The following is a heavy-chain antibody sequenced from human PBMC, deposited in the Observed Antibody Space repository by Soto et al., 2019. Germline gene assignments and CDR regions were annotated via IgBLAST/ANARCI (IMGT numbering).Heavy chain of an antibody. CDR1: GGSISSYY. CDR2: IYYSGST. Sequence: ASETLSLTCTVSGGSISSYYWSWIRQPPGKGLEWIGYIYYSGSTNYNPSLKSRVTISVDTSKNQFSLKLSSVTAADTAVYYCARPTRGPYGSGSYYEFDPWGQGTLVTAPQ. D-gene: IGHD3-10*01. J-gene: IGHJ5*02. V-gene: IGHV4-59*08. CDR3: ARPTRGPYGSGSYYEFDP.